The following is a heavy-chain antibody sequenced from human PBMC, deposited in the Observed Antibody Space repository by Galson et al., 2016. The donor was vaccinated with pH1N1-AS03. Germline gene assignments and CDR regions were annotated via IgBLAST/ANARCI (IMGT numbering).Heavy chain of an antibody. CDR1: GFNFNVYS. CDR3: ARSVQYSFDY. Sequence: LRLSCAASGFNFNVYSMNWVRQAPGKGLEWISYMTSDMRTIKYADSVKGRFTISRDNARNSLFLQMNSLRDEDTAVYYCARSVQYSFDYWGQGILVTVSS. D-gene: IGHD5/OR15-5a*01. V-gene: IGHV3-48*02. CDR2: MTSDMRTI. J-gene: IGHJ4*02.